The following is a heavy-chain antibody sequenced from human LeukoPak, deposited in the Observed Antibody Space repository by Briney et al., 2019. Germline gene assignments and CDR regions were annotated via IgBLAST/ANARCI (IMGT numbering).Heavy chain of an antibody. CDR2: INSDGSST. D-gene: IGHD7-27*01. Sequence: GGSLRLSCAASGFTFSSYWMPWVRQAPGKGLVWVSRINSDGSSTNYADSVKGRFTVSRDNAKNTLYLQMNSLRAEDTAVYYCANTGVSDAFDIWGQGTMVTVSS. V-gene: IGHV3-74*01. CDR1: GFTFSSYW. CDR3: ANTGVSDAFDI. J-gene: IGHJ3*02.